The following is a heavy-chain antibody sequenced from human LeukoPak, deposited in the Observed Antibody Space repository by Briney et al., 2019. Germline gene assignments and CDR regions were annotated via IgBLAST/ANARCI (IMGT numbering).Heavy chain of an antibody. J-gene: IGHJ4*02. CDR3: AKGEGLHAEIDY. Sequence: GXSLRLSCAASGFTFSSYAMSWVGQAPGKGLEWVSAISGSGGSTYYADSGKGRFTISIDNSKIPLYLQMNSLRAEDTAVYYCAKGEGLHAEIDYWGQGTLVTVSS. CDR1: GFTFSSYA. CDR2: ISGSGGST. V-gene: IGHV3-23*01.